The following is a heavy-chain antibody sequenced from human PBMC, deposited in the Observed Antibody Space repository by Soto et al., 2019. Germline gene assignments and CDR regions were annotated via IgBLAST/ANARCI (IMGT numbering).Heavy chain of an antibody. CDR1: GGSISSYY. V-gene: IGHV4-59*08. Sequence: QVQLQESGPGLVKPSETLSLSCTVSGGSISSYYWSWIRQPPGKGMEWIGYVHHSWGSTYNPSLQSLVAISLDTSKSQFSLKLTSVTATDPAVYYCARQGFGALHGLVDVWGQGTTVTVSS. CDR3: ARQGFGALHGLVDV. J-gene: IGHJ6*02. CDR2: VHHSWGS. D-gene: IGHD3-10*01.